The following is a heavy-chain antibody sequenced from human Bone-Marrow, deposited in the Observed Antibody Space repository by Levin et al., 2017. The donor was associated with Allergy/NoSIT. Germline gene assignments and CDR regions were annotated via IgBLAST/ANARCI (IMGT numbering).Heavy chain of an antibody. CDR3: ARGSTPSGRGTNYFDL. CDR1: GDSFSAYF. Sequence: SETLSLTCAVSGDSFSAYFWNWIRQSPAKGLEWIGEINHRVSTNYNPSLESRVTLSVDTSKNEFSLTLTSVTAADTAVYYCARGSTPSGRGTNYFDLWGQGILVTVSS. J-gene: IGHJ5*02. D-gene: IGHD1-7*01. CDR2: INHRVST. V-gene: IGHV4-34*01.